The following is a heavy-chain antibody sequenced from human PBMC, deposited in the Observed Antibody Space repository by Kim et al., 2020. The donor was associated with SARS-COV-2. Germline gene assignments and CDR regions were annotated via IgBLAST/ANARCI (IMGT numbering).Heavy chain of an antibody. D-gene: IGHD6-19*01. J-gene: IGHJ4*02. Sequence: ASVKVSCKASGYTFTSYAMHWVRQAPGQRLEWMGWINAGNGNTKYSQKFQGRVTITRDTSASTAYMELSSLRSEDTAVYYCARETSFGSSGWYLPFDYWGQGTLVTVSS. V-gene: IGHV1-3*01. CDR3: ARETSFGSSGWYLPFDY. CDR2: INAGNGNT. CDR1: GYTFTSYA.